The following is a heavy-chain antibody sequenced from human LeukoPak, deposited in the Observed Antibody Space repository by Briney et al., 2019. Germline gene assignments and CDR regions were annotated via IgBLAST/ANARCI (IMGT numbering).Heavy chain of an antibody. D-gene: IGHD1-26*01. CDR1: GFTFSSYG. CDR2: IRYDGSNK. J-gene: IGHJ6*03. CDR3: ARVWYSGSYYYHYYMDV. Sequence: GGSLRLSCAASGFTFSSYGMHWVRQAPGKGLEWVAFIRYDGSNKYYADSVKGRFTISRDNAKNTVYLQMNSLKAEDTAVYYCARVWYSGSYYYHYYMDVWGKGTTVTISS. V-gene: IGHV3-30*02.